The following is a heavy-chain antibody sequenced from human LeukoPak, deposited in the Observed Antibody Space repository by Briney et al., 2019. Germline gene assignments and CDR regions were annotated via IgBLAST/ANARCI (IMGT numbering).Heavy chain of an antibody. J-gene: IGHJ4*02. CDR1: GGSISSRNYY. Sequence: SETLSLTCSVSGGSISSRNYYWGWIRQPPGKGLEWIGAIYYTGSTYYNPSLKSRVTISVDTSRNHFSLRLTSVTAADTAVYYCARRAAVTGTRYFDYWGQGTLVAVSS. V-gene: IGHV4-39*01. CDR3: ARRAAVTGTRYFDY. D-gene: IGHD6-19*01. CDR2: IYYTGST.